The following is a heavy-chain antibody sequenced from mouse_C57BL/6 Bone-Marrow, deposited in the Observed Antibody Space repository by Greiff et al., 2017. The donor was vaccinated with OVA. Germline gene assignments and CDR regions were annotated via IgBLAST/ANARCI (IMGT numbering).Heavy chain of an antibody. D-gene: IGHD1-1*01. CDR3: AGDYSGYYAMDY. Sequence: VQLQQSGPGLVQPSQSLSITCTVSGFSLTSYGVHWVRQPPGKGLEWLGVIWSGGSTDYNAAFISRLSISKDNSKSQVFFKMNSLQADDTAIYYCAGDYSGYYAMDYWGQGTSVTVSS. J-gene: IGHJ4*01. V-gene: IGHV2-4*01. CDR1: GFSLTSYG. CDR2: IWSGGST.